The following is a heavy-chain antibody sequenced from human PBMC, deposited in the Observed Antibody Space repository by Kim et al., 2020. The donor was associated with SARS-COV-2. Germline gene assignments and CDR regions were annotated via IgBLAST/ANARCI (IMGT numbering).Heavy chain of an antibody. CDR3: AKDSNRGSYYDGCFDY. Sequence: GGSLRLSCAASGFTFDDYAMHWVRQAPGKGLEWVSGISWNSGSIGYADSVKGRFTISRDNAKNSLYLQMNSLRAEDTALYYCAKDSNRGSYYDGCFDYWGQGTLVTVSS. CDR1: GFTFDDYA. J-gene: IGHJ4*02. D-gene: IGHD1-26*01. V-gene: IGHV3-9*01. CDR2: ISWNSGSI.